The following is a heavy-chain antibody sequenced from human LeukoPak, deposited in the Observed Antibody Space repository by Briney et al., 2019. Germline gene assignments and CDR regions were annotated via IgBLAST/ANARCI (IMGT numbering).Heavy chain of an antibody. J-gene: IGHJ4*02. CDR2: IYYSGST. CDR1: GGSISSSSYY. D-gene: IGHD3-10*01. Sequence: SETLSLTCTVSGGSISSSSYYWGWIRQPPGKGLEWIGSIYYSGSTYYNPSLKSRVTISVDTSKNQFSLKLSSVTAADTAVYYCAREQTYYYGSGSPVDYWGQGTLVTVSS. CDR3: AREQTYYYGSGSPVDY. V-gene: IGHV4-39*07.